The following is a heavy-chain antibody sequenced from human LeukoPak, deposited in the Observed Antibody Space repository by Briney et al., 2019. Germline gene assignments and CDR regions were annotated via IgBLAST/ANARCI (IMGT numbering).Heavy chain of an antibody. D-gene: IGHD5-24*01. J-gene: IGHJ4*02. Sequence: ASVKVSCKASGYTFTSYYMHWVRQAPGQGLEWMGIINPSGGSTSHAQKFQGRVTMTRDTSTSTVYMELSSLRSEDTAVYYCARDLVPSQTRRDGYNFDYWGQGTLVTVSS. CDR1: GYTFTSYY. V-gene: IGHV1-46*01. CDR2: INPSGGST. CDR3: ARDLVPSQTRRDGYNFDY.